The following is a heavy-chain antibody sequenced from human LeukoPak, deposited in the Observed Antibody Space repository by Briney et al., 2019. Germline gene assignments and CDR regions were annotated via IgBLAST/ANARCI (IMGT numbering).Heavy chain of an antibody. D-gene: IGHD4-17*01. Sequence: PGGSLRLSCAASGFTFSSYGMHWVRQAPGKGLEWVAFIRYDGSNKYYADSVKGRFTISRDNAKNSLYLQMNSLRAEDTAVYYCARDNPEFYGDIYYYYMDVWGKGTTVTISS. CDR1: GFTFSSYG. CDR3: ARDNPEFYGDIYYYYMDV. J-gene: IGHJ6*03. CDR2: IRYDGSNK. V-gene: IGHV3-30*02.